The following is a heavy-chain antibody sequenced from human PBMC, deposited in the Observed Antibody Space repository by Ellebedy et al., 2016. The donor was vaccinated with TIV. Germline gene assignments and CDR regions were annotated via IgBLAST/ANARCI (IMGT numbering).Heavy chain of an antibody. CDR2: ISSGGST. CDR3: ARGHYDNTGPSYFDH. D-gene: IGHD3-22*01. J-gene: IGHJ4*02. Sequence: PGGSLRLSCTASAFTVRGNYMNWVRQAPGKGLDWVSVISSGGSTYYADSVKGRFTISRESSRNTLYLQMNSLRAEDTASYFCARGHYDNTGPSYFDHWGQGTLVTVSS. V-gene: IGHV3-66*01. CDR1: AFTVRGNY.